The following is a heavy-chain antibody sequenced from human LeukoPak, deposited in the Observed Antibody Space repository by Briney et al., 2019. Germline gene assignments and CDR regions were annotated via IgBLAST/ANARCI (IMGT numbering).Heavy chain of an antibody. D-gene: IGHD5-24*01. CDR1: GGSISPYY. J-gene: IGHJ5*02. CDR2: IYTSGST. V-gene: IGHV4-4*07. CDR3: ARTVGMATIRRAGWFDP. Sequence: PSETLSLTCTVSGGSISPYYWSWIRQPAGKGLEWIGRIYTSGSTNYNPSLKSRVTISVDTSKNQFSLKLSSVTAADTAVYYCARTVGMATIRRAGWFDPWGQGTLVTVSS.